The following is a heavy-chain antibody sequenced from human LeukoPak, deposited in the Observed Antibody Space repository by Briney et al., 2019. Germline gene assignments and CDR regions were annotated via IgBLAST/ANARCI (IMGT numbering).Heavy chain of an antibody. CDR2: INHSGST. CDR3: AVGRRLLID. V-gene: IGHV4-39*07. D-gene: IGHD3-22*01. J-gene: IGHJ4*02. CDR1: GGSISSSSYY. Sequence: SETLSLTCTVSGGSISSSSYYWGWIRQPPGKGLEWIGEINHSGSTNYNPSLKSRVTMSVDTSKNQFSLKLSSVTAADTAVYYCAVGRRLLIDWGQGTLVTVSS.